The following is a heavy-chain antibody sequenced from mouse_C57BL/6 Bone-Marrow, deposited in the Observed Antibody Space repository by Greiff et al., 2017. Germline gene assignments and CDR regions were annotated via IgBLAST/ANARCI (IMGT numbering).Heavy chain of an antibody. D-gene: IGHD1-1*01. J-gene: IGHJ2*01. CDR3: STSPLISSVVATDYFAY. V-gene: IGHV14-4*01. Sequence: VQLQQSGAELVRPGASVKLSCTASGFNIKDDYMHWVKQRPEQGLEWIGWIDPGDGDTEYASKFQGTATITADTASNTSYLQLSSLTSADTAVYYFSTSPLISSVVATDYFAYWGQGTTLTVSS. CDR2: IDPGDGDT. CDR1: GFNIKDDY.